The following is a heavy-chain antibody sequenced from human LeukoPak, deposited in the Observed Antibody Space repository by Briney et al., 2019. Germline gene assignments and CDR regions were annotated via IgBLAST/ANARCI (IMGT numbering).Heavy chain of an antibody. D-gene: IGHD3-16*01. CDR3: ARTWAKYYFDF. J-gene: IGHJ4*02. V-gene: IGHV3-7*05. Sequence: GGSLRLSCAASEFTFSSYWMSWVRQAPGKGLEWVTTIKQDGSERYYVDSVKGRFTISRDNANNFLYLQMNSLRAEDTAVYYCARTWAKYYFDFWGQGTLVAVSS. CDR1: EFTFSSYW. CDR2: IKQDGSER.